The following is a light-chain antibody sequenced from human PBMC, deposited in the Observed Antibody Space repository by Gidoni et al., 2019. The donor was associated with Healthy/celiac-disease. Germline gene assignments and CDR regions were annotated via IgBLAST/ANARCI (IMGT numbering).Light chain of an antibody. CDR2: AVS. CDR3: QQSSSYPYT. J-gene: IGKJ2*01. CDR1: QDIGFH. V-gene: IGKV1-39*01. Sequence: DIKMTQSPSSLSASPGDRVIISCRASQDIGFHLNWYRQKPGKTPEVFFSAVSDSKGAPPRFSGGGSGTNFTLTIAGLQPEDFAIYYCQQSSSYPYTFGQGTRL.